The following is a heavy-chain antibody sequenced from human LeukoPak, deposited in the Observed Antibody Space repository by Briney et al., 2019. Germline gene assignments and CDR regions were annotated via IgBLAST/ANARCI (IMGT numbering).Heavy chain of an antibody. CDR2: ISYDGSNK. CDR1: GFTFSSYA. D-gene: IGHD4-11*01. J-gene: IGHJ4*02. Sequence: PGGSLRLSCAASGFTFSSYAMHWVRQAPGKGLEWVAVISYDGSNKYYADSVKGRFTISRDNSKNTLYLQMNSLRAEDTAVYYCARETVTTGYFDYWGQGTLVTVSS. V-gene: IGHV3-30-3*01. CDR3: ARETVTTGYFDY.